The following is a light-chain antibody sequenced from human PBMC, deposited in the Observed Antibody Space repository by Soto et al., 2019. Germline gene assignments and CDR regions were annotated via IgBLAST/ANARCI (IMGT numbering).Light chain of an antibody. CDR3: SSYADSNNLV. CDR2: EVN. J-gene: IGLJ2*01. V-gene: IGLV2-8*01. CDR1: SSDVASNDY. Sequence: QSALTQPPSTSGSPGQSVTISCTGSSSDVASNDYVSWYQQHPGKAPKLMIYEVNRRPSGVPDRFSGSKYGNTASLTVSGLQAEDEAVYHCSSYADSNNLVFGGGTKLTLL.